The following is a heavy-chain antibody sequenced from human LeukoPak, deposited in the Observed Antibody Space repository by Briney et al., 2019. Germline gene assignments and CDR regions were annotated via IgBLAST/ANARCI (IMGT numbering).Heavy chain of an antibody. J-gene: IGHJ4*02. CDR1: GYTFTGYY. CDR3: ASTLYDSSGYYFLKFDY. V-gene: IGHV1-2*02. D-gene: IGHD3-22*01. CDR2: INPNSGGT. Sequence: ASVKVSCKASGYTFTGYYMHWVRQAPGQGLEWMGWINPNSGGTNYAQKFQGRVTMTRDTSISTAYMELSRLRSEDTAVYYCASTLYDSSGYYFLKFDYWGQGTLVTVSS.